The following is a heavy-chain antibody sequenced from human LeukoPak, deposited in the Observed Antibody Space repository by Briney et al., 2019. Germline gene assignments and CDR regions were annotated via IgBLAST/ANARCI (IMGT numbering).Heavy chain of an antibody. D-gene: IGHD6-19*01. CDR1: GFTFSSYE. CDR3: ARARAFSSGGCFDY. CDR2: VNSVGSTI. Sequence: GGSLSFSCAASGFTFSSYEMNWVHQAPGKGLEWVSYVNSVGSTIYYADSVRGRFTISRDNAKNSLYLQMNSLRAEDTAVYYCARARAFSSGGCFDYWGQGTLVTVSS. V-gene: IGHV3-48*03. J-gene: IGHJ4*02.